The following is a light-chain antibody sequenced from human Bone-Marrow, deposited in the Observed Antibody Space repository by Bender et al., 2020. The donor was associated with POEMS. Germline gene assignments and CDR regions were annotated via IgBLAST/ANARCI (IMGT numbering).Light chain of an antibody. CDR2: EVT. CDR1: SSDVGTFIF. Sequence: HSALTQPPSASGSPGQSVTISCTGTSSDVGTFIFVSWYQHHPGKAPKLLIYEVTERPSGVPDRFSGSKSGNTASLTVSGLQAEDEAHYYCSSYGGSNNLIFGGGTKVTVL. CDR3: SSYGGSNNLI. V-gene: IGLV2-8*01. J-gene: IGLJ2*01.